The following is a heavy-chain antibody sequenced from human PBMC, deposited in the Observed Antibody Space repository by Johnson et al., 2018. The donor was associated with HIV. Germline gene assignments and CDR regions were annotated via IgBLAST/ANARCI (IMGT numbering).Heavy chain of an antibody. CDR2: ISYDGSNK. D-gene: IGHD3-10*01. V-gene: IGHV3-30*04. CDR1: GFTFSSYA. CDR3: ATDALVDHDAFDI. Sequence: QVQLVESGGGVVQPGRSLRLSCAASGFTFSSYAIHWVRKAPGKGLEWVAVISYDGSNKYYADSVKGRFTMSRDNAKNTLYLQMNSLKTEDTAVYYCATDALVDHDAFDIWGQGTMVTVSS. J-gene: IGHJ3*02.